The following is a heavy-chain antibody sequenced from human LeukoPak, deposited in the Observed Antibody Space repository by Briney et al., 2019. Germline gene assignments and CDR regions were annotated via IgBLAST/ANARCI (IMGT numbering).Heavy chain of an antibody. V-gene: IGHV4-59*01. CDR2: IYYSGNT. CDR1: GGSLNNYY. D-gene: IGHD6-13*01. CDR3: ARVPYSSSPA. J-gene: IGHJ5*02. Sequence: PSETLSLTCTVSGGSLNNYYWSWIRQPPGKGLEWIGYIYYSGNTTYNPSLKSRVTISVDTSKNQFSLKLSSVTAADTAVYYCARVPYSSSPAWGRGTLVTVSS.